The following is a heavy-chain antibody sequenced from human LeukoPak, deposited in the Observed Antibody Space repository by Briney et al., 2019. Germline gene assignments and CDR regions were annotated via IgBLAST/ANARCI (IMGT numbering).Heavy chain of an antibody. CDR1: GGSISSYY. J-gene: IGHJ5*02. D-gene: IGHD6-25*01. CDR3: ARGHDSSGCWFDP. Sequence: SETLSLTCTVSGGSISSYYWSWIRQPPGKGLEWIGYIYYSGSTNYNPSLKSRVTISVDTSKNQFSLKLSSVTAADTAVYYCARGHDSSGCWFDPWGQGTLVTVSS. CDR2: IYYSGST. V-gene: IGHV4-59*01.